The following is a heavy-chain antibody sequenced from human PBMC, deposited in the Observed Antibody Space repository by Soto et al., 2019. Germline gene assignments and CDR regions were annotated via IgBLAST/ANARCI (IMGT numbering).Heavy chain of an antibody. CDR1: GFSLRTTGVG. CDR3: AHTWGLPFDY. J-gene: IGHJ4*01. Sequence: QITLKESGPTLVEPTQTLTLTCTYSGFSLRTTGVGVGWIRQPPGKALEWLGIIYWNDDKRYSPSLKNRFTLTSDISKSQVVLTMTNMDPVDTATYYCAHTWGLPFDYWRHGTLVIVSS. D-gene: IGHD3-16*01. V-gene: IGHV2-5*01. CDR2: IYWNDDK.